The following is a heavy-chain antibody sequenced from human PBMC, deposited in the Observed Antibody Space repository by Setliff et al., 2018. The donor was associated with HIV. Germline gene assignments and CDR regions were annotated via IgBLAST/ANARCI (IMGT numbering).Heavy chain of an antibody. D-gene: IGHD4-17*01. CDR1: GFTSGDYA. CDR3: TADLPTTVTIADY. V-gene: IGHV3-49*04. J-gene: IGHJ4*02. CDR2: IRSKAYGETS. Sequence: PGGSLRLSCTASGFTSGDYAMNWVRQAPGKGLEWVGFIRSKAYGETSEYAASVKGRFTISRDDSRSITYLQMNSLKTEDTAVYYCTADLPTTVTIADYWGQGALVTVSS.